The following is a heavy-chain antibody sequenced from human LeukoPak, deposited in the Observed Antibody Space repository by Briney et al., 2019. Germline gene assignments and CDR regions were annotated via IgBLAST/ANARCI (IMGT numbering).Heavy chain of an antibody. J-gene: IGHJ6*02. CDR3: ARHPIFGVVIIPPPYYYYGMDV. CDR1: GYSFTSYW. D-gene: IGHD3-3*01. V-gene: IGHV5-10-1*01. Sequence: GESLKISCKGSGYSFTSYWIGWVRQMPGKGLEWMGRIDPSDSYTNYSPSFQGHVTISADKSISTAYLQWSSLKASDTAMYYCARHPIFGVVIIPPPYYYYGMDVWGQGTTVTVSS. CDR2: IDPSDSYT.